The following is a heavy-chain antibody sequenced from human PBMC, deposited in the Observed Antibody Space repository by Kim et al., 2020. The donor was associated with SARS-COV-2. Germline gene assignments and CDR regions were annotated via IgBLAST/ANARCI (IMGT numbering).Heavy chain of an antibody. CDR2: ICPGSDFV. Sequence: GGSLRLSCAAFGFTFSGYAMNWVRQTPGKGLEWVSTICPGSDFVSYADSVKGRFAISRDNANTFLFLQMNNLTPEDTAFYYCARGFTMFRNVDAFHIWGRGTMVTVSS. D-gene: IGHD3-10*01. CDR1: GFTFSGYA. V-gene: IGHV3-21*04. J-gene: IGHJ3*02. CDR3: ARGFTMFRNVDAFHI.